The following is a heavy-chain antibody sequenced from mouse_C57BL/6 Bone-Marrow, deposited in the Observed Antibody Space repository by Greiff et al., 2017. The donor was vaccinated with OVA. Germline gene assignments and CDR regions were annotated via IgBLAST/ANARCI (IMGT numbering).Heavy chain of an antibody. CDR3: ARGSSYGYAMDY. D-gene: IGHD1-1*01. CDR2: ISYSGST. CDR1: GYSITSDY. J-gene: IGHJ4*01. V-gene: IGHV3-8*01. Sequence: EVQLQESGPGLAKPSQTLSLTCSVTGYSITSDYWNWIRKFPGNKLEYMGYISYSGSTYYNPSLKNRNSITRDTTTTKYYQQLNSVTTADTATYYCARGSSYGYAMDYWGQGTSVTVSS.